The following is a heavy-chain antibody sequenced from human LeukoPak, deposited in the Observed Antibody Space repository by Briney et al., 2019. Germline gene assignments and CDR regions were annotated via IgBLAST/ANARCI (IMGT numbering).Heavy chain of an antibody. CDR2: ISGSGGST. D-gene: IGHD3-10*01. Sequence: PGGSLRLSCAASGFTFSSYAMSWVRQAPGKGLEWVSAISGSGGSTYYADSVKGRFTISRDNSKNTLYLQMNSLRAEDTAVYYCAKRRGLRFGELYPFDYWGQGTLVTVSS. CDR1: GFTFSSYA. J-gene: IGHJ4*02. V-gene: IGHV3-23*01. CDR3: AKRRGLRFGELYPFDY.